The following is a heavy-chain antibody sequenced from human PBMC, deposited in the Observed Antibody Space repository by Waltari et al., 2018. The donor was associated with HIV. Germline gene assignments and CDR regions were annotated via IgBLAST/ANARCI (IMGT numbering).Heavy chain of an antibody. D-gene: IGHD3-16*01. CDR3: ASLLGEDFDL. CDR2: TYNLDQT. Sequence: DVGLVASGGGLIQPGGSLILSCFASGFPVNTDSMTWARQAPGKGLEWVAFTYNLDQTFYADSVEGRFTVSRDDSQNTLFLHMTNLRAEDTAVYYCASLLGEDFDLWGDGTLVTVSS. V-gene: IGHV3-53*01. CDR1: GFPVNTDS. J-gene: IGHJ4*01.